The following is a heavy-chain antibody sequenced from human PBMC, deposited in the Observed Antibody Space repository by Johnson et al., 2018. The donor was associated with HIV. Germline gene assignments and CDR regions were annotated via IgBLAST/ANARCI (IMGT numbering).Heavy chain of an antibody. V-gene: IGHV3-20*04. J-gene: IGHJ3*02. Sequence: EQLVESGGGVVRPGGSLRLSCAASGFSFDDYGMSWVRQAPGKGLEWVSGSNWDGGSTDYANSVKGRFTISRDNAKNSLYLQMKSLRAEDTAVYYCAREYEAFDIWGQGTMVTVSS. CDR2: SNWDGGST. CDR3: AREYEAFDI. CDR1: GFSFDDYG.